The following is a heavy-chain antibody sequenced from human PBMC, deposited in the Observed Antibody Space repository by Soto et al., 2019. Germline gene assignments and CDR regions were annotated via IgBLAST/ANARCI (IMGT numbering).Heavy chain of an antibody. CDR2: IIPIYGTS. CDR3: ATGARDAYNYWYFDL. Sequence: QVQLVQSGAELKKPGPSVKVSCKASGGTFGNFAISWVRQAPGQGPEWVAGIIPIYGTSNYADDVRGRITLTADESTATDYLELRSLSSEDTAIYYCATGARDAYNYWYFDLWGRGTQVTVSS. J-gene: IGHJ2*01. CDR1: GGTFGNFA. V-gene: IGHV1-69*01. D-gene: IGHD1-26*01.